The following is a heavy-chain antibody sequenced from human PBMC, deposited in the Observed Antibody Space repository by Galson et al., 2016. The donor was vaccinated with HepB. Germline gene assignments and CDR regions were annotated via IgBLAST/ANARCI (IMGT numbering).Heavy chain of an antibody. CDR1: GFTFSSYW. CDR3: AMDGLGAFDL. CDR2: IKTDG. D-gene: IGHD3-10*01. Sequence: SLRLSCAASGFTFSSYWMHWLRQAPGKGLVWVARIKTDGTYADSLEGRFITARDNAKNTLYLEMNSLRAEDTAVYFCAMDGLGAFDLWGQGTMVTVSS. V-gene: IGHV3-74*01. J-gene: IGHJ3*01.